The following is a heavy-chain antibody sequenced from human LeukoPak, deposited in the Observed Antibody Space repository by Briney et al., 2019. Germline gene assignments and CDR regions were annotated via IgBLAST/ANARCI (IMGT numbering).Heavy chain of an antibody. CDR3: ALGYCSGGSCYMSYYYYYMDV. V-gene: IGHV1-2*02. CDR1: GYTFTGYY. D-gene: IGHD2-15*01. Sequence: ASVKVSCKTSGYTFTGYYMHWVRQAPGQGLEWMGWINPNSGGTNYAQKFQGRVTMTRDTSISTAYMELSRLRSDDTAVYYCALGYCSGGSCYMSYYYYYMDVWSKGTTVTVSS. J-gene: IGHJ6*03. CDR2: INPNSGGT.